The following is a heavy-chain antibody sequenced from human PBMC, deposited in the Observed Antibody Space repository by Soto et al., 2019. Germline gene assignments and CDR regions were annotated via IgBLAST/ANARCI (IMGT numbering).Heavy chain of an antibody. CDR2: IYYSGST. CDR1: GGSISSSSYY. V-gene: IGHV4-39*01. D-gene: IGHD4-17*01. Sequence: SETLSLTCTVSGGSISSSSYYWGWIRQPPGKGLEWIGSIYYSGSTYYNPSLKSRVTISVDTSKNQFSLKLSSVTAADTAVYYCARRGIYGDSSDYWGQGTLVT. J-gene: IGHJ4*02. CDR3: ARRGIYGDSSDY.